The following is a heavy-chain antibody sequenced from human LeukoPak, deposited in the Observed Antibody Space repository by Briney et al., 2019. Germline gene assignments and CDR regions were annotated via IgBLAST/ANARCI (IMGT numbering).Heavy chain of an antibody. Sequence: PGRSLRLSCAASGFTFSSYGTHWVRQAPGKGLEWVAVISYDGSNKYYADSVKGRFTISRDNSKNTLYLQMNSLRAEDTAVYYCAKGGWSLYYFDYWGQGTLVTVSS. J-gene: IGHJ4*02. CDR1: GFTFSSYG. CDR2: ISYDGSNK. V-gene: IGHV3-30*18. D-gene: IGHD6-19*01. CDR3: AKGGWSLYYFDY.